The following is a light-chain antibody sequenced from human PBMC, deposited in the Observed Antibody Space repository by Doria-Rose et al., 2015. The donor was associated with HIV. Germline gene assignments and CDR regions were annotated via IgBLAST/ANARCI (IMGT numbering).Light chain of an antibody. V-gene: IGKV3-20*01. CDR1: QSFSSTY. CDR3: HQYGTSWT. Sequence: EIVMTQSPGTLSLSPGERATLSCRASQSFSSTYLAWYQQKPGQAPSLLIYDGSTRATGTPDRFSASGSGTDFTLPINRLGPEDFALYYCHQYGTSWTFGQGTKVEI. J-gene: IGKJ1*01. CDR2: DGS.